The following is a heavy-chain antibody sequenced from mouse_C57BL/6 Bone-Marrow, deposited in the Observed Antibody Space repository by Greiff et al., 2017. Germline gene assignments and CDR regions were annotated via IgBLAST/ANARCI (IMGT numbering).Heavy chain of an antibody. J-gene: IGHJ4*01. CDR2: ISSGGSYT. V-gene: IGHV5-6*01. CDR3: ARHAYSNNAMDY. CDR1: GFTFSSYG. D-gene: IGHD2-5*01. Sequence: EVKLQESGGDLVKPGGSLKLSCAASGFTFSSYGMSWVRQTPDKRLEWVATISSGGSYTYYPDSVKGRFTISRDNAKNTLYLQMSSLKSEDTAMYYCARHAYSNNAMDYWGQGTSVTVSS.